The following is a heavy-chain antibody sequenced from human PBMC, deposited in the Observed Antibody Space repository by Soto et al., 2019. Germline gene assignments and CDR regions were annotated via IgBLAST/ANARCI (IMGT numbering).Heavy chain of an antibody. CDR3: AAELGFGKCSVV. V-gene: IGHV1-69*01. J-gene: IGHJ6*02. D-gene: IGHD7-27*01. Sequence: QVQVVQSGVEVRRPGSSVKVSCKASANTFKNCVISWVRQAPGQGLEWMGGIIPLFGTTDFAQRFQGRLTITTDESTTTAYMELSRLRSEDTATYYCAAELGFGKCSVVWGQGTTVIVSS. CDR2: IIPLFGTT. CDR1: ANTFKNCV.